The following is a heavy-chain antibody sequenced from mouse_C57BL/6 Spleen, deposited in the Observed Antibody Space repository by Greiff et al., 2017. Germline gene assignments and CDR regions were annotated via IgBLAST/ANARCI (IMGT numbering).Heavy chain of an antibody. CDR1: GFTFSDAW. CDR2: IRNKANNHAT. J-gene: IGHJ1*03. D-gene: IGHD1-1*01. Sequence: EVQRVESGGGLVQPGGSMKLSCAASGFTFSDAWMDWVRQSPEKGLEWVAEIRNKANNHATYYAESVKGRFTISRDDSKSSVYLQMNSLRAEDTGIYYCTRQGYYYGSSSHWYFDVWGTGTTVTVSS. CDR3: TRQGYYYGSSSHWYFDV. V-gene: IGHV6-6*01.